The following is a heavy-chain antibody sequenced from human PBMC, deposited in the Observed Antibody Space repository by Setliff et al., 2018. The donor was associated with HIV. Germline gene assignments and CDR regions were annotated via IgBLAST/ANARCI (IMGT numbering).Heavy chain of an antibody. D-gene: IGHD1-26*01. Sequence: GGSLRLSCAASGFTFSSYWMHWVRQAPGKGLVWVSRINGDGSSTTYADSVKGRFTISRDNAKNTLYLQMNSLRAEDTAVYYCARGGSYSHGDFDIWGQGTMVTVSS. CDR3: ARGGSYSHGDFDI. CDR2: INGDGSST. CDR1: GFTFSSYW. V-gene: IGHV3-74*01. J-gene: IGHJ3*02.